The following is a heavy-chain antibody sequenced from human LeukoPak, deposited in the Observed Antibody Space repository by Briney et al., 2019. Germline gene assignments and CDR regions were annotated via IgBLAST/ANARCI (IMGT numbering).Heavy chain of an antibody. V-gene: IGHV4-61*02. Sequence: SETLSLTCTVSGGSISSGSYYWSWIRQPAGKGLEWIGRIYTSGTTNYNPSLKSRVTISVDTSKNQFSLKLSSVTAADTAVYYCACSGWYISVNYYYYMDVWGNGTTVTISS. J-gene: IGHJ6*03. CDR3: ACSGWYISVNYYYYMDV. CDR1: GGSISSGSYY. D-gene: IGHD6-19*01. CDR2: IYTSGTT.